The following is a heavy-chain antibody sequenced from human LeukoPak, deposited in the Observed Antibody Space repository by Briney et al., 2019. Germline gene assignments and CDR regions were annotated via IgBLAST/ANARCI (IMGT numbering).Heavy chain of an antibody. Sequence: GGSLRLSCAASGFTFSSYEMNWVRQAPGKGLEWVSYISSSGSTIYYADSVKGRFTISRDNAKNSLYLQMNSLRAEDTAVYYCARELVGATDYYYYYYMDVWGKGTTVTIXX. CDR3: ARELVGATDYYYYYYMDV. CDR1: GFTFSSYE. J-gene: IGHJ6*03. CDR2: ISSSGSTI. V-gene: IGHV3-48*03. D-gene: IGHD1-26*01.